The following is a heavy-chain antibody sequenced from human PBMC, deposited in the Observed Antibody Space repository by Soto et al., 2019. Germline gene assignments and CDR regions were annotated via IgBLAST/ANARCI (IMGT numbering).Heavy chain of an antibody. CDR2: IKSSGSPT. V-gene: IGHV3-23*05. CDR1: GFSFRTYS. CDR3: AKTPRGGASGDWYFDL. J-gene: IGHJ2*01. D-gene: IGHD3-10*01. Sequence: TGGSLRLSCADSGFSFRTYSVPWVRLSPGRGLEWVLGIKSSGSPTDYPESVTRRFTISRDNLMNTLFLDMNGLRAEDTAIYYCAKTPRGGASGDWYFDLWGRGTLVTVSS.